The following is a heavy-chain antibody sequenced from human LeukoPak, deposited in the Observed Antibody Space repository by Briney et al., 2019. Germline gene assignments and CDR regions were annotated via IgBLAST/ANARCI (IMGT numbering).Heavy chain of an antibody. V-gene: IGHV4-31*03. Sequence: SGTLSLTCTVSGGSISSGGYYWSWIRQHPGKGLEWIGYIYYSGSTYYNPSLKSRVTISVDTSKNQFSLKLSSVTAADTAVYYCARGAKNAFDIWGQGTMVTVSS. CDR2: IYYSGST. J-gene: IGHJ3*02. CDR1: GGSISSGGYY. CDR3: ARGAKNAFDI.